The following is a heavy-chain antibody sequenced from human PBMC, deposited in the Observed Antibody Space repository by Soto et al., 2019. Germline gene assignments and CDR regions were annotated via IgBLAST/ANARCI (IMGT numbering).Heavy chain of an antibody. Sequence: QVQLVQSGAEVKKPGASVKVSCKVSGYTLTELSMPWVRQAPGKGLAWMGGFDPEDGETIYAQKFQGRVTMTEDTSTDTAYMELSSLRSEDTAVYYWATRLGILERLDAFDIWGQGTMVTVAS. CDR3: ATRLGILERLDAFDI. CDR1: GYTLTELS. D-gene: IGHD1-1*01. J-gene: IGHJ3*02. CDR2: FDPEDGET. V-gene: IGHV1-24*01.